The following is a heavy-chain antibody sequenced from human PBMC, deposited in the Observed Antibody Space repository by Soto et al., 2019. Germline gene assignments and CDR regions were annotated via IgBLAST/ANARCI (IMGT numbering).Heavy chain of an antibody. CDR2: ISSSSSYI. D-gene: IGHD3-22*01. J-gene: IGHJ6*02. CDR1: GFTFSSYS. CDR3: ASSKGRYYDSSGADLMDV. Sequence: GGSLRLSCAASGFTFSSYSMNWVRQAPGKGLEWVSSISSSSSYIYYADSVKGRFTISRDNAKNSLYLQMNSLRAEDTAVYYCASSKGRYYDSSGADLMDVWGQGTTVTVSS. V-gene: IGHV3-21*01.